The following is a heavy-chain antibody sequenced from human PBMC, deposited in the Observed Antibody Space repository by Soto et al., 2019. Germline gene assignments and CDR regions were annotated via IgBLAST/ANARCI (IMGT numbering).Heavy chain of an antibody. D-gene: IGHD3-22*01. V-gene: IGHV4-30-4*01. Sequence: QVQLQESDPGLVKPSQTLSLTCTVSGGSISSGDYYWSWIRQPPGKGLEWIGYIYYSGSTYYNPSLKSRVTISVDTSKNQFSLKLSSVTAADTAVYYCARGRRGGSSGYNFDYWGQGTLVTVSS. CDR3: ARGRRGGSSGYNFDY. J-gene: IGHJ4*02. CDR2: IYYSGST. CDR1: GGSISSGDYY.